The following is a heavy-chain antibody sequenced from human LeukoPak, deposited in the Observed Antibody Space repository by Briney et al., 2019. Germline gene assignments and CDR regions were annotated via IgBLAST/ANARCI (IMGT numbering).Heavy chain of an antibody. CDR1: GFTFSSSA. Sequence: GGSLRLSCAASGFTFSSSAMSWVRQAPGKGLEWVSYISSSSSTIYYADSVKGRFTISRDNAKNSLYLQLNSLRSEDTAVYYCARTPPYSSGWYLKSGFDPWGQGTLVTVSS. CDR2: ISSSSSTI. J-gene: IGHJ5*02. D-gene: IGHD6-19*01. V-gene: IGHV3-48*01. CDR3: ARTPPYSSGWYLKSGFDP.